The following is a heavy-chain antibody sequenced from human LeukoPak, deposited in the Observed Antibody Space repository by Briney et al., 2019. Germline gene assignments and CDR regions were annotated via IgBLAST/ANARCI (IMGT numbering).Heavy chain of an antibody. CDR1: GFTFSSYS. CDR3: ASLPGIAAAGTGRNWFDP. J-gene: IGHJ5*02. Sequence: GGSLRLSCAASGFTFSSYSMNWVRQAPGKGLEWVSYISSSSSTIYYADSVKGRFTISRDNAKNSLYLQMNSLGAEDTAVYYCASLPGIAAAGTGRNWFDPWGQGTLVTVSS. D-gene: IGHD6-13*01. CDR2: ISSSSSTI. V-gene: IGHV3-48*04.